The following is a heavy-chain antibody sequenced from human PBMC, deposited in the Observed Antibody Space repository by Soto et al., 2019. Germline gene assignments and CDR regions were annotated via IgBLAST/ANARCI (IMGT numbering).Heavy chain of an antibody. CDR2: MSPNSANT. J-gene: IGHJ5*02. CDR1: GYTFTSYD. V-gene: IGHV1-8*01. D-gene: IGHD6-6*01. Sequence: ASVKVSCKASGYTFTSYDINWVRQATGQGLEWMGWMSPNSANTGYAQKFQGRVTMTRDTSISTAYMELSGLRSEDTAVYYCAREGYSSSSGSRGNWFEPWGQGTMVTVSS. CDR3: AREGYSSSSGSRGNWFEP.